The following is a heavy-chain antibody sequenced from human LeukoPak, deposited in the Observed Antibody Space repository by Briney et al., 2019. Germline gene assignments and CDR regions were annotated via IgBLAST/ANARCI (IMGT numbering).Heavy chain of an antibody. J-gene: IGHJ4*02. D-gene: IGHD2-2*01. CDR1: GLTVSSNY. CDR2: LYSGGNT. Sequence: GGSLRLSCAASGLTVSSNYMSWVRQAPGKGLEWISVLYSGGNTYYAESVSGRFTISRDNSENTLYLHMNSLRPEDTAMYYCARDKSCTSTSCYGWYYDSWGQGTLVTVSS. V-gene: IGHV3-53*01. CDR3: ARDKSCTSTSCYGWYYDS.